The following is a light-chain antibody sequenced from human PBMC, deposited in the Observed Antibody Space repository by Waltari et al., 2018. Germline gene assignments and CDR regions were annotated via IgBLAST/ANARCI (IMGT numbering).Light chain of an antibody. V-gene: IGLV2-14*01. CDR1: SRDVGGYNY. CDR3: SSYTGSSTI. J-gene: IGLJ1*01. CDR2: EVS. Sequence: QSALTQPASVSGSPGQSITISCTGTSRDVGGYNYVSWYQQHPGKAPKLMIYEVSNRPSGVSIRFACSKPGTPASRTISGLQAEDEADYYCSSYTGSSTIFGTGTKVTVL.